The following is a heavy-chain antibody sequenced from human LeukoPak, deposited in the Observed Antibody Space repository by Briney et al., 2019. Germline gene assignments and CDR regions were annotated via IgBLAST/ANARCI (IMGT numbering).Heavy chain of an antibody. CDR1: GGSISSSSYY. V-gene: IGHV4-39*01. CDR3: ARRGASSSEEY. J-gene: IGHJ4*02. Sequence: SETLSLTCTVSGGSISSSSYYWGWIRQPPGKGLEWIGSIYYSGSTYYNPSLESRVTISVDTSKDQFSLKVSSVTAADTAVYYCARRGASSSEEYWGQGTLVIVSS. D-gene: IGHD6-6*01. CDR2: IYYSGST.